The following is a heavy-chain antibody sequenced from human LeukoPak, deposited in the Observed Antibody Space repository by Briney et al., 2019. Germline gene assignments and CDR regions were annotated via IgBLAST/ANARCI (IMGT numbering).Heavy chain of an antibody. CDR2: ISYDGSNK. CDR3: ARDRYDILTGYPKVYGMDV. D-gene: IGHD3-9*01. CDR1: GFTFSSHA. Sequence: PGGSLRLSCAASGFTFSSHAMHWVRQAPGKGLEWVAVISYDGSNKNYADSVKGRFTISRDNSKNTLYLQMISLRAEDTAVYYCARDRYDILTGYPKVYGMDVWGQGTTVTVSS. J-gene: IGHJ6*02. V-gene: IGHV3-30-3*01.